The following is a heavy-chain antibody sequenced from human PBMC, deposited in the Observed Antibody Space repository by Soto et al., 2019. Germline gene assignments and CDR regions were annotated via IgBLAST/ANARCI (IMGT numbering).Heavy chain of an antibody. CDR3: ARDWYMDY. CDR1: GFALSNYW. V-gene: IGHV3-74*01. D-gene: IGHD1-20*01. Sequence: GGSLRLSCAASGFALSNYWMHWVRQAPGKGLVWVARINGDGSGTNYADSEKGRFTISRDNAMNSAYLQMNSLRVDDTAVYYCARDWYMDYWGQGTLVTVSS. J-gene: IGHJ4*02. CDR2: INGDGSGT.